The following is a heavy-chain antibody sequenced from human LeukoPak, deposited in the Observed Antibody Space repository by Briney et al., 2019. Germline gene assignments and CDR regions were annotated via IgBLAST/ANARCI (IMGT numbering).Heavy chain of an antibody. CDR2: IYYSGST. J-gene: IGHJ3*02. CDR3: AREHSGSSKEAFDI. CDR1: GGSISSYY. V-gene: IGHV4-59*01. Sequence: SETLSLTCTVSGGSISSYYWSWIRQPPGKGLEWIGYIYYSGSTNYNPSLKSRVTISVDTSKNQFSLRLSSVTAADTAVYYCAREHSGSSKEAFDIWGQGTMVTVSS. D-gene: IGHD1-26*01.